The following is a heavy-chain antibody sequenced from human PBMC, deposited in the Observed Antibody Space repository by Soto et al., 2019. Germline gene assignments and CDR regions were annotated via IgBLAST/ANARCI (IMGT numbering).Heavy chain of an antibody. CDR1: GFTFSSYS. Sequence: GGSLRLSCAASGFTFSSYSMNWVRQAPGKGLEWVSSISSSSSYIYYADSVKGRFTISRDNTKNSLYLQMNSLRAEDTAVYYWARDGTDIVVVVAATPPGWFDPWGQGTLVTVSS. CDR3: ARDGTDIVVVVAATPPGWFDP. CDR2: ISSSSSYI. J-gene: IGHJ5*02. V-gene: IGHV3-21*01. D-gene: IGHD2-15*01.